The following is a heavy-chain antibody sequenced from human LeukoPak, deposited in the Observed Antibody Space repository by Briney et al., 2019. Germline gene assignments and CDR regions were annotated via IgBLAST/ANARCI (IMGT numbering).Heavy chain of an antibody. CDR1: GGSISSYY. CDR2: IYYSGST. Sequence: DPSETLSLTCTVSGGSISSYYWSWIRQPPGKGLEWIGSIYYSGSTYYNPSLKSRVTISVDTSKNQFSLKLSSVTAADTAVYYCARQVRCDSSSCYPRDAFDIWGQGTMVTVSS. V-gene: IGHV4-59*05. CDR3: ARQVRCDSSSCYPRDAFDI. J-gene: IGHJ3*02. D-gene: IGHD6-13*01.